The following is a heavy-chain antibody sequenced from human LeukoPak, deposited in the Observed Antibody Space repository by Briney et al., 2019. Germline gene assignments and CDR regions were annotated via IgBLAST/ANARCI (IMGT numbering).Heavy chain of an antibody. D-gene: IGHD6-19*01. CDR2: IYYSGST. J-gene: IGHJ4*02. CDR1: GGSISSYY. V-gene: IGHV4-59*08. CDR3: ARHGSGWFQPRRGIDY. Sequence: SETLSLTCTVPGGSISSYYWSWIRQPPGKGLEWIVYIYYSGSTNYNPSLKSRVTISVDTSKNQFSLKLSSVTAADTAVYYCARHGSGWFQPRRGIDYWGQGTLVTVSS.